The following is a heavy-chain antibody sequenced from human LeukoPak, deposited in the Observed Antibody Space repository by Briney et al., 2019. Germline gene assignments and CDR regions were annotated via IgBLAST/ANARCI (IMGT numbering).Heavy chain of an antibody. CDR3: ARGEGGILAIPEDY. Sequence: GGSLRLSCAASGFTFSSYWMSWVRQAPGKGLEWVANIKQDGSEKYYVDSVKGRFTISRDNSKNTLYLQMNSLRVEDTAVYYCARGEGGILAIPEDYWGQGTLVTVSS. CDR1: GFTFSSYW. CDR2: IKQDGSEK. V-gene: IGHV3-7*03. D-gene: IGHD1-14*01. J-gene: IGHJ4*02.